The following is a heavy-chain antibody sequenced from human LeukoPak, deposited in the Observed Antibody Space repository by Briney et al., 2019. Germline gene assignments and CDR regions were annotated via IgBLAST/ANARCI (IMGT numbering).Heavy chain of an antibody. J-gene: IGHJ6*02. V-gene: IGHV3-53*01. CDR3: ARDRFPYCSSTSCYIYYGMDV. CDR2: IYSGGST. Sequence: PGGSLRLSCAASGFTVSSNYMSWVRQAPGKGLEWVSVIYSGGSTYYADSVKGRFTISRDNSKNTLYLQMNCLRAEDTAVYYCARDRFPYCSSTSCYIYYGMDVWGQGTTVTVSS. D-gene: IGHD2-2*02. CDR1: GFTVSSNY.